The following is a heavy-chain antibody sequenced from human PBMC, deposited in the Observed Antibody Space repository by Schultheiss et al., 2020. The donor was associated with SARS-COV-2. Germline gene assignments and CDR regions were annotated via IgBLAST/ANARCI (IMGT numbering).Heavy chain of an antibody. D-gene: IGHD6-13*01. CDR2: IRSKAYGGTT. Sequence: GGSLRLSCAASGFTFSDYYMSWIRQAPGKGLEWVGFIRSKAYGGTTEYAASVKGRFTISRDDSKSIAYLQMNSLKTEDTAVYYCTRSRYSSSWYIRWFDPWGQGTLVTVSS. CDR3: TRSRYSSSWYIRWFDP. V-gene: IGHV3-49*03. J-gene: IGHJ5*02. CDR1: GFTFSDYY.